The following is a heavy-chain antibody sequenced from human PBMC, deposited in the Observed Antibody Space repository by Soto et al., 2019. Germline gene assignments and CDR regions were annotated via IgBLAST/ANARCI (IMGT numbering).Heavy chain of an antibody. CDR3: ARGCSSASCYYY. J-gene: IGHJ4*02. V-gene: IGHV3-21*01. CDR2: VSFRGDI. D-gene: IGHD2-2*01. CDR1: VFMFSSYT. Sequence: GGSLRLSCTASVFMFSSYTMNWVRQAPGKGLEWVSSVSFRGDIYYADSLEGRFTISRDDAKNSLYLQMNSLRAEDTAVYYCARGCSSASCYYYWGQGTLVTVSS.